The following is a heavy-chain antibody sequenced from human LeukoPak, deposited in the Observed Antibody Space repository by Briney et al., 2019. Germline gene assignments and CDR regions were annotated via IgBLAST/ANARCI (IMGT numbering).Heavy chain of an antibody. Sequence: GESLKISCKGSGYSFTSYWIGWVRQMPGKGLGWMGIIYPGDSDTRYSPSFRGQVTISADKSISTAYLQWSSLKASDTAMYYCARLSGYSYALYYMDVWGKGTTVTVSS. CDR1: GYSFTSYW. V-gene: IGHV5-51*01. CDR2: IYPGDSDT. CDR3: ARLSGYSYALYYMDV. J-gene: IGHJ6*03. D-gene: IGHD5-18*01.